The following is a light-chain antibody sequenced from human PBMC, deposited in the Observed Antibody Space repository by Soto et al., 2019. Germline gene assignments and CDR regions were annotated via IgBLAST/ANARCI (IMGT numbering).Light chain of an antibody. Sequence: QSVLTQPPSTSGTPGQRVTISCSGSSSNVGGNAVNWYQQLPGSAPRLLFYNVDQRPSGVPDRFSASKSGTSASLAISGLQSADEADYYCATWDDSLNGVVFGGGTKVTVL. CDR3: ATWDDSLNGVV. CDR1: SSNVGGNA. CDR2: NVD. J-gene: IGLJ2*01. V-gene: IGLV1-44*01.